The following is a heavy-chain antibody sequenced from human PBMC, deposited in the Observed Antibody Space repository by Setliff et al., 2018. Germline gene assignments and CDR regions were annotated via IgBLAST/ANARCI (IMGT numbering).Heavy chain of an antibody. Sequence: SETLSLTCTVSGGSISSSSYYWGWIRQPPGKGLEWIGSIYYSGSTYYNPSLKSRVTISIDTSKKQFSLKLSSVTAADTAVYYCARDRQYCSSPTCYSSYFYYYGMDVWGQGTTVTVSS. CDR3: ARDRQYCSSPTCYSSYFYYYGMDV. D-gene: IGHD2-2*02. CDR1: GGSISSSSYY. CDR2: IYYSGST. J-gene: IGHJ6*02. V-gene: IGHV4-39*07.